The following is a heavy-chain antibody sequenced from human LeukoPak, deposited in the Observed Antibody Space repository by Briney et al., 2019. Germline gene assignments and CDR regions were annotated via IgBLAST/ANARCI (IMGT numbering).Heavy chain of an antibody. CDR1: GFTFSGTW. V-gene: IGHV3-15*01. D-gene: IGHD3-3*01. J-gene: IGHJ4*02. CDR3: TTEFWYYFNN. CDR2: INTKTDGATT. Sequence: GGSLRLSCAGSGFTFSGTWLNWVRQAPGQGLEWVARINTKTDGATTTYGAPVKGRFTISRDDSKSTLYLDMNSLKTEDTAVYYCTTEFWYYFNNWGQETLGTVSS.